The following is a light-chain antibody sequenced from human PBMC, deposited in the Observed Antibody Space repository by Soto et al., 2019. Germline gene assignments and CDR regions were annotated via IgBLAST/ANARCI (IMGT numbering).Light chain of an antibody. J-gene: IGKJ4*01. CDR2: GTS. CDR1: QSVTNNY. Sequence: EIVLTQSPGTLSLCPGGRGTLSCRASQSVTNNYLAWYQQKPGQAPRLVIYGTSSRATGIPDRFSGSGSATDFTLTISRLEPEDVAVYYCQHYGSSLPLTFGGGTKVDIK. V-gene: IGKV3-20*01. CDR3: QHYGSSLPLT.